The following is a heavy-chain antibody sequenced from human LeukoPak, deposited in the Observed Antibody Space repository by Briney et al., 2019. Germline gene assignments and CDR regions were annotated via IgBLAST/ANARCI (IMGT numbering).Heavy chain of an antibody. CDR3: ARERGVQLERKLDH. Sequence: GASVKVSFKASGDTFTDYYMHWVRQATGQSLEWMGWINPYTGGTNYAQKFQGRVTMPRDSSISTAYMELSSLTSDDTAVYYCARERGVQLERKLDHWGQGTLVTVSS. D-gene: IGHD1-1*01. V-gene: IGHV1-2*02. J-gene: IGHJ4*02. CDR1: GDTFTDYY. CDR2: INPYTGGT.